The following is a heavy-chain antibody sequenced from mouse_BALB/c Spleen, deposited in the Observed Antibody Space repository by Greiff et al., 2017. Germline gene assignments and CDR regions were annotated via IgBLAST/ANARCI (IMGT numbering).Heavy chain of an antibody. D-gene: IGHD2-14*01. CDR3: ARDYRYDVDY. CDR1: GFTFSSFG. CDR2: ISSGSSTI. Sequence: DVQLQESGGGLVQPGGSRKLSCAASGFTFSSFGMHWVRQAPEKGLEWVAYISSGSSTIYYADTVKGRFTISRDNPKNTLFLQMTSLRSEDTAMYYCARDYRYDVDYWGQGTTLTVSS. V-gene: IGHV5-17*02. J-gene: IGHJ2*01.